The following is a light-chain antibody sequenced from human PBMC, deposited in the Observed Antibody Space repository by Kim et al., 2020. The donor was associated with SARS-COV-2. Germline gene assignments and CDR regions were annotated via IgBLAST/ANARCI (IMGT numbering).Light chain of an antibody. Sequence: LSPRERATLSCRTSESVSHSNLAWYQQRPGQAPRLLIYGASSRATGIPDRFSGYGSGTDFTLIISSLEPEDFAVYYCHQYGSSPRTFGQGTKLEI. CDR2: GAS. CDR3: HQYGSSPRT. CDR1: ESVSHSN. J-gene: IGKJ2*01. V-gene: IGKV3-20*01.